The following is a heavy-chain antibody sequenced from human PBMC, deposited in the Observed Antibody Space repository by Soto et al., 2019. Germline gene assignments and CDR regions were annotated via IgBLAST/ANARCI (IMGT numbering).Heavy chain of an antibody. J-gene: IGHJ4*02. CDR3: ANTVRGHRATVLDY. CDR2: ISGSGGST. V-gene: IGHV3-23*01. CDR1: GFTFSSYA. Sequence: GGSLRLSCAASGFTFSSYAMSWVRQAPGKGLEWVSAISGSGGSTYYADSVKGRFTISRDNSKNTLYLQMNSLRAEDTAVYYCANTVRGHRATVLDYWGQGTLVTVSS. D-gene: IGHD3-10*01.